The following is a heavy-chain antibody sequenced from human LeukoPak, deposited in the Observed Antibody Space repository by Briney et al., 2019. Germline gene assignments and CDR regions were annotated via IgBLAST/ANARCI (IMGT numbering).Heavy chain of an antibody. CDR3: ARDKYGFDY. Sequence: GRSLRLSCAASGFTFSSYGMHWVRQAPGKGLEWVAVIRYDGSNKYYADSVKGRFTISRDNSKNTLYLQMNSLRAEDTAVYYCARDKYGFDYWGQGTLVTVSS. CDR1: GFTFSSYG. CDR2: IRYDGSNK. J-gene: IGHJ4*02. V-gene: IGHV3-33*01. D-gene: IGHD4-17*01.